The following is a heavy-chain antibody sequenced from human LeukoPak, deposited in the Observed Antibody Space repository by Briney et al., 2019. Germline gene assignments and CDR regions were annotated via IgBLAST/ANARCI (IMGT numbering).Heavy chain of an antibody. V-gene: IGHV4-34*01. J-gene: IGHJ4*02. CDR1: GGSFGGYY. D-gene: IGHD3-16*01. CDR2: INHSGST. Sequence: SETLSLTCAVYGGSFGGYYWSWIRQPPGKGLEWIGEINHSGSTNYNPSLKSRVTISVDTSKNQFSLKLSSVTAADTAVYYCARGPRFRLGGPFDYWGQGTLVTVSS. CDR3: ARGPRFRLGGPFDY.